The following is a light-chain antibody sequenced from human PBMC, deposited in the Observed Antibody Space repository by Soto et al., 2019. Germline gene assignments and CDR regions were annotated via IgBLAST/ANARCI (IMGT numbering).Light chain of an antibody. J-gene: IGLJ2*01. CDR2: RNN. Sequence: QSVLTQPPSASGTPGQRVTISCSGSSANSRSNYVYWYQQLPGTAPKLLIYRNNQRPSGVPDRFSGSKSGTSASLAISGLRSEDEADYYCAAWDDSLSGLVVFGGGTKLTVL. CDR3: AAWDDSLSGLVV. V-gene: IGLV1-47*01. CDR1: SANSRSNY.